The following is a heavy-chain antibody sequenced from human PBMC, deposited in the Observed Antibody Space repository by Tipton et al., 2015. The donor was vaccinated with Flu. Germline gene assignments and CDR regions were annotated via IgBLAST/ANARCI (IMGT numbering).Heavy chain of an antibody. V-gene: IGHV3-7*03. Sequence: SLRLSCAASGFTFGDYWMHWVRQAPGKGLEWVANINQDGSVNYYVDSVKGRFTISRDNAKNSLYLQMNNLTAADTALYYCARRDYSNYVSDPKNWFDPWGQGTLVTVSS. CDR3: ARRDYSNYVSDPKNWFDP. D-gene: IGHD4-11*01. CDR2: INQDGSVN. CDR1: GFTFGDYW. J-gene: IGHJ5*02.